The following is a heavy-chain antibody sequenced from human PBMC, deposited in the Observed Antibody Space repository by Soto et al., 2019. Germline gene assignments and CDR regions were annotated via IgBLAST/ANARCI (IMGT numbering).Heavy chain of an antibody. CDR3: AHSEIAAAATGYFDY. CDR1: GFSLSTSGVG. CDR2: IYWDDDK. J-gene: IGHJ4*02. D-gene: IGHD6-13*01. V-gene: IGHV2-5*02. Sequence: QITLKESGPTLVKPTQTLTLTCTFSGFSLSTSGVGVGWIRQPPGKALEWLALIYWDDDKRYSPSLKSRLTLTKDTSKNQEVLTMTHMDPVDTATYYCAHSEIAAAATGYFDYWGQGTLVTVSS.